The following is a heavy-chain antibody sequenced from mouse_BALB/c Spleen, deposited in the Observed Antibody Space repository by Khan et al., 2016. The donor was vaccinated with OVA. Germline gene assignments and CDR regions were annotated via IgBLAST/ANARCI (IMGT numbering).Heavy chain of an antibody. CDR1: GFSFSSYG. CDR2: ISSGGSYT. J-gene: IGHJ4*01. D-gene: IGHD2-3*01. V-gene: IGHV5-6*01. Sequence: EVQLVESGGDLVKPGGSLKLSCAASGFSFSSYGMSWVRQTPDKRLEWVAAISSGGSYTYYPDSLQGRFTISRDNAKNTLYLQMSSLKSDDTAMYYCARLPGYYDGDAMDYWGQGTSVTVSA. CDR3: ARLPGYYDGDAMDY.